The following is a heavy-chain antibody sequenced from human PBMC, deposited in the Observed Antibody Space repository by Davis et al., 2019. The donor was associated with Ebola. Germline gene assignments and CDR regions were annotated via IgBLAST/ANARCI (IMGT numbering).Heavy chain of an antibody. CDR2: INPNSGGT. CDR1: GYIFTSYG. Sequence: ASVKVSCKASGYIFTSYGVNWVRQAPGQGLEWMGWINPNSGGTNYAQKFQGRVTMTRDTSISTAYMELSRLRSDDTAVYYCARGSLGYCTGGVCYRYWYFDLWGRGTLVTVSS. J-gene: IGHJ2*01. V-gene: IGHV1-2*02. CDR3: ARGSLGYCTGGVCYRYWYFDL. D-gene: IGHD2-8*02.